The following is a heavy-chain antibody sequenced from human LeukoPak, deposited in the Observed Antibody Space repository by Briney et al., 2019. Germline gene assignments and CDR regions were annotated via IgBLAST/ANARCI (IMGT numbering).Heavy chain of an antibody. CDR2: IGSGGSTI. CDR3: ARDNYYDTSGYYWSS. D-gene: IGHD3-22*01. Sequence: GGSLRLSCVASGSTFGDYYMSWIRQAPGKGLEWVAYIGSGGSTIHYAESVKGRFTISRDNDKNSMFLQMSSLRAEDTAVYFCARDNYYDTSGYYWSSWGQGTLVTVPS. J-gene: IGHJ4*02. V-gene: IGHV3-11*01. CDR1: GSTFGDYY.